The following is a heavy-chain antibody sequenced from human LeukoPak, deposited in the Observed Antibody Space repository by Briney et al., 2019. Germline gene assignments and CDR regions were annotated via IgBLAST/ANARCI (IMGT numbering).Heavy chain of an antibody. CDR2: ISGSGGST. CDR1: GFTFSSYV. Sequence: PGGSLRLSCAASGFTFSSYVMSWVRQAPGKGLEWVSAISGSGGSTYYADSVKGRFTISRDNSKNTLYLQMNSLRAEDTAVYYCAKDLLGPRAGYSYGTRADYWGQGTLVTVSS. J-gene: IGHJ4*02. CDR3: AKDLLGPRAGYSYGTRADY. V-gene: IGHV3-23*01. D-gene: IGHD5-18*01.